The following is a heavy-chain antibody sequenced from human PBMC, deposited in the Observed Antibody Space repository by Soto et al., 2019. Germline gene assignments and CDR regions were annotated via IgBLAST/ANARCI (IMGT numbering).Heavy chain of an antibody. J-gene: IGHJ4*02. V-gene: IGHV4-59*12. D-gene: IGHD2-2*01. CDR1: GGSISSYY. CDR3: ARGLVPAAIDY. Sequence: QVQLQESGPGLVKPSETLSLTCTVSGGSISSYYWSWIRQPPGKGLEWIGYIYYSGSTYYNPSLKSRVTISVDTSKNQFSLKLSSVTAADTAVYYCARGLVPAAIDYWGQGTLVTVSS. CDR2: IYYSGST.